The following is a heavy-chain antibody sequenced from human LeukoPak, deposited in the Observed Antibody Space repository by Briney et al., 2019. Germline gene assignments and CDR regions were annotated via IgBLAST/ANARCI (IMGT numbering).Heavy chain of an antibody. CDR1: GYTFTSYY. D-gene: IGHD6-19*01. CDR3: AKGIAVDWFDP. CDR2: MNPNSGNT. V-gene: IGHV1-8*02. J-gene: IGHJ5*02. Sequence: ASVKVSCKASGYTFTSYYMHWVRQATGQGLEWMGWMNPNSGNTGYAQKFQGRVTMTRNTSISTAYMELSSLRSEDTAVYYCAKGIAVDWFDPWGQGTLVTVS.